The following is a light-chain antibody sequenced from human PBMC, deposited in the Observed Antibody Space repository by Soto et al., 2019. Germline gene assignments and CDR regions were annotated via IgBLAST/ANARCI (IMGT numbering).Light chain of an antibody. CDR3: QQYNSYPRT. CDR2: KAS. Sequence: DIDMTQSPSTLSASVGDRVTITCRASESISGWLAWYQQKPGKAPKMVMFKASTLESGAPSRFSGSGSGTEFTLSIISRQPDDFAIYYCQQYNSYPRTFGQGTKVEIK. V-gene: IGKV1-5*03. CDR1: ESISGW. J-gene: IGKJ1*01.